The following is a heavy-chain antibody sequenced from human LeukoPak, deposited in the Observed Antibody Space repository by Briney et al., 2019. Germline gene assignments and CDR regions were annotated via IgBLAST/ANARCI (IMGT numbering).Heavy chain of an antibody. CDR3: ARSGVPIYCTNGVCSFDY. V-gene: IGHV1-2*02. CDR2: INPNSGGT. Sequence: ASVKVSCKASGYTFTGYYIHWVRQAPGQGLEWMGWINPNSGGTNYAQKFQGRVTMTRDTSISTAYMELSRLRSDDTAVYYCARSGVPIYCTNGVCSFDYWGQGTLVTVSS. D-gene: IGHD2-8*01. J-gene: IGHJ4*02. CDR1: GYTFTGYY.